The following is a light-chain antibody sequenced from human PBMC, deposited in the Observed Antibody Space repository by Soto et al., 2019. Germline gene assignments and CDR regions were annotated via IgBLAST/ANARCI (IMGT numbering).Light chain of an antibody. J-gene: IGLJ2*01. CDR3: SSYRSINTGV. CDR2: EVS. CDR1: SSDVGGYNY. V-gene: IGLV2-14*01. Sequence: QSALTQPASVSGSPGQSITISCTGTSSDVGGYNYVSWYQQHPGKAPKLMIYEVSNRPSGVSNRFSGSKSGNTASLTISGLQAEDEADYSCSSYRSINTGVFGGGTKLTVL.